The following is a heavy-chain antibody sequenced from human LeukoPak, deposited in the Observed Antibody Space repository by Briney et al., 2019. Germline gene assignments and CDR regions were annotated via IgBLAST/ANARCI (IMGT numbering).Heavy chain of an antibody. V-gene: IGHV4-59*01. Sequence: SETLSLTCTVSGGSISSYYWSWIRQPPGKGLEWIGYIYYSGSTNYNPSLKSRVTISVDTSKNQFSLKLSSVTAADTAVYYCALDGDSVGYDYWGQGTLVTVSS. CDR2: IYYSGST. J-gene: IGHJ4*02. CDR1: GGSISSYY. CDR3: ALDGDSVGYDY. D-gene: IGHD6-19*01.